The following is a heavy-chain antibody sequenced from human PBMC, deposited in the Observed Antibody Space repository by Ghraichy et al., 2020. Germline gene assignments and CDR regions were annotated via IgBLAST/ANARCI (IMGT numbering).Heavy chain of an antibody. V-gene: IGHV3-7*01. CDR2: IKQDGSEK. J-gene: IGHJ3*02. CDR3: ARSLVVQGVIDAFDI. Sequence: GALRLSCAASGFTFSSYWMSWVRQAPGKGLEWVANIKQDGSEKYYVDSVKGRFTISRDNAKNSLYLQMNSLRAEDTAVYYCARSLVVQGVIDAFDIWGQGTMVTVSS. CDR1: GFTFSSYW. D-gene: IGHD3-10*01.